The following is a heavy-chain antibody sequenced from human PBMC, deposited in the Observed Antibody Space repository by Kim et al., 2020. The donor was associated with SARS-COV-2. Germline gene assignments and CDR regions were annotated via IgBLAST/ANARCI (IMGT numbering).Heavy chain of an antibody. D-gene: IGHD1-1*01. CDR1: GYTFTSYG. V-gene: IGHV1-18*01. J-gene: IGHJ3*02. Sequence: APVKVSCKASGYTFTSYGISWVRQAPGQGLEWMGWISAYNGNTNYAQKLQGRVTMTTDTSTSTAYMELRSLRSDDTAVYYCARTNWNDRAFDIWGQGTMVTVSS. CDR2: ISAYNGNT. CDR3: ARTNWNDRAFDI.